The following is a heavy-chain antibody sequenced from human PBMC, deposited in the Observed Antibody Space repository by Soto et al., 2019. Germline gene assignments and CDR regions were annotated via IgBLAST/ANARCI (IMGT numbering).Heavy chain of an antibody. CDR3: AMHTVATSINFDY. V-gene: IGHV1-18*04. D-gene: IGHD5-12*01. CDR1: GYIFTSYG. J-gene: IGHJ4*02. CDR2: ISAHNGKT. Sequence: ASVKVSCKASGYIFTSYGISWVRQAPGQGLEWMGWISAHNGKTNYARKVQGRVTMTTDTSTSTAYMELRSLRSDDTAVYYCAMHTVATSINFDYWGQGTMVTVYS.